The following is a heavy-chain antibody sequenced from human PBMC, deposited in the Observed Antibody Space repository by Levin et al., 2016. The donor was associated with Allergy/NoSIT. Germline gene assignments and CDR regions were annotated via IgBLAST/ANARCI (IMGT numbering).Heavy chain of an antibody. CDR3: AKNYGDHRPFYDY. Sequence: GESLKISCAASGFTFSSYDMSWVRQAPGKGLEWVSAICGSCGDTYYTDSVKGRFTISRDNSKNILYLQMNSLRAEDTAVYYCAKNYGDHRPFYDYWGQGTLVTVSS. D-gene: IGHD4/OR15-4a*01. V-gene: IGHV3-23*01. CDR1: GFTFSSYD. CDR2: ICGSCGDT. J-gene: IGHJ4*02.